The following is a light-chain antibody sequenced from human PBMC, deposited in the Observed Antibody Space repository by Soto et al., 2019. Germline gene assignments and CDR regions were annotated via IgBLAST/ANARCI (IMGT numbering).Light chain of an antibody. J-gene: IGLJ1*01. CDR3: SSYTSSQSRV. CDR2: DVS. V-gene: IGLV2-14*03. CDR1: SRDVGAYDF. Sequence: QSALTQPAAVSGSPGQSITISCTGTSRDVGAYDFVSWYQQHPGKAPKLMIYDVSNRPSGVSNRFSGSKSGNTASLTISGLQAEGEADYYCSSYTSSQSRVFGTGTKVTVL.